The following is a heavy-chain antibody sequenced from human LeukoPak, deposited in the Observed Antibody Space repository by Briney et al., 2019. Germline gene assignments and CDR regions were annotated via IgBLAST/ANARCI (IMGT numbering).Heavy chain of an antibody. D-gene: IGHD5-12*01. V-gene: IGHV3-43*02. CDR1: GFTFDDYA. CDR3: AKVREGGYSGYELGS. J-gene: IGHJ5*02. CDR2: ISGDGGST. Sequence: PGGSLRLSCAASGFTFDDYAMHWVRQAPGKGLEWVSLISGDGGSTYYADSVKGRFTISRDNSKNSLYLQMNSLRTEDTALYYCAKVREGGYSGYELGSWGQGTLVTVSS.